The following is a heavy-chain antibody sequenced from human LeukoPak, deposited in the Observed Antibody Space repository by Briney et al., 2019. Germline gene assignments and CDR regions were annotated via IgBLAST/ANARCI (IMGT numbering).Heavy chain of an antibody. CDR1: GSSVITDYY. CDR3: VRLVSASGAFDI. V-gene: IGHV4-38-2*02. CDR2: ISYSGST. Sequence: SETLSLTCIVSGSSVITDYYWAWIRQPPGNGLEWIASISYSGSTYYNPSLKSRVTISVDTSKNQFSLRLSSVTAADTALYYCVRLVSASGAFDIWGHGPTVTVSS. J-gene: IGHJ3*02. D-gene: IGHD1-26*01.